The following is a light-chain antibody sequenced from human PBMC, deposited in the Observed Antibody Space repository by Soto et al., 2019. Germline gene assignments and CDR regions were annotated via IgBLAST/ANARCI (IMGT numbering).Light chain of an antibody. Sequence: SALTQPPSTSGTPGQRVTISCSGSSSNIGNNDVYWYQQLPGTAPKLLIYSNNQRPSGVPDRFSGSLSGTSASLAISGLRSEDEADYYCAAWDDMSGYVFGTGTKVTVL. CDR1: SSNIGNND. J-gene: IGLJ1*01. CDR3: AAWDDMSGYV. CDR2: SNN. V-gene: IGLV1-47*02.